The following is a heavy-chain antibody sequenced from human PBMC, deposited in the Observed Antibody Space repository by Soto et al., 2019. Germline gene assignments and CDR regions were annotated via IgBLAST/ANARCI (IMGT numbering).Heavy chain of an antibody. J-gene: IGHJ4*02. Sequence: AGGSLRLSCAASGFTFSNYWMHWVRQVPGKGLVWVSRIYSDGGSTNYADSVKGRFTISRDNAKNTLYLQMNSLRAEDTAVYYCARDRVALDYWGQGTLVTVSS. CDR3: ARDRVALDY. CDR2: IYSDGGST. CDR1: GFTFSNYW. V-gene: IGHV3-74*01.